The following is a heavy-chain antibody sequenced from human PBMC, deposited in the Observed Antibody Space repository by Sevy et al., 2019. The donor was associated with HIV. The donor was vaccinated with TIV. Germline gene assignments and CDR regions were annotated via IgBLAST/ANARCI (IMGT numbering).Heavy chain of an antibody. CDR1: GFTFSSYW. J-gene: IGHJ4*02. CDR3: ARPSRTAPTGAFDS. CDR2: INSDGTST. D-gene: IGHD7-27*01. Sequence: GGCLRLSCAASGFTFSSYWMHWVRQAPGKGLVWVSRINSDGTSTSYADSVKGRFTISRDNAKNTVFLQVNSLRAEDTATNYCARPSRTAPTGAFDSWGQGTLVTVSS. V-gene: IGHV3-74*01.